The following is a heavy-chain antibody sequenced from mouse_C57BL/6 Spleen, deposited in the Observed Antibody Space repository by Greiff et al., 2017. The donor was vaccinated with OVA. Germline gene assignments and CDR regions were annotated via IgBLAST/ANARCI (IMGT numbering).Heavy chain of an antibody. CDR2: INPNYGTT. CDR1: GYSFTDYN. D-gene: IGHD2-4*01. J-gene: IGHJ4*01. V-gene: IGHV1-39*01. Sequence: VHVKQSGPELVKPGASVKISCKASGYSFTDYNMNWVKQSNGKSLEWIGVINPNYGTTSYNQKFKGKATLTVDQSSSTAYMQLNSLTSEDSAVYYCARYDYDGDYAMDYWGQGTSVTVSS. CDR3: ARYDYDGDYAMDY.